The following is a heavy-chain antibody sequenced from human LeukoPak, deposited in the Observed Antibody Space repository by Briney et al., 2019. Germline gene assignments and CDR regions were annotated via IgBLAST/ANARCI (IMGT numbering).Heavy chain of an antibody. CDR1: GFTFSSYS. Sequence: PGGSLRLSCAASGFTFSSYSMNWVRQAPGRGLEWVSSISSSSSYIYYADSVKGRFTISRDNSKNTLYLQMNSLRAEDTAVYYCARDGVVVTAPIDYWGQGTLVTVSS. V-gene: IGHV3-21*01. D-gene: IGHD2-21*02. J-gene: IGHJ4*02. CDR3: ARDGVVVTAPIDY. CDR2: ISSSSSYI.